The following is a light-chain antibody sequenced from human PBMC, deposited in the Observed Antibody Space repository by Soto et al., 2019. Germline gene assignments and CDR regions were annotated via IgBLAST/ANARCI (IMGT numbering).Light chain of an antibody. Sequence: EIVMKQSPATLSVSPGERATLSCRASQSVSSNLTWYQQKPGQAPRLLIYGASTRATRIPARFSGSGSGTEFTLTISSLQSEDFAVYYCQQYNNWPRTFGQGTKVEIK. CDR2: GAS. CDR3: QQYNNWPRT. J-gene: IGKJ1*01. V-gene: IGKV3-15*01. CDR1: QSVSSN.